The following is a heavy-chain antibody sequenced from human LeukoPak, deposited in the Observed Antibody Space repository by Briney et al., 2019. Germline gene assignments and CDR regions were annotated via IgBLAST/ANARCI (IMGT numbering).Heavy chain of an antibody. Sequence: PSETLSLTCTVSGGSISSYYWSWIRQPPGKGLEWIGYIYYSGSTNYNPSLKSRVTISVDTSKNQFSLKLSSVTAADTAVYYCARGLRAGVLDWFKACTYAFDIWGQGTMVTVSS. D-gene: IGHD3-9*01. CDR3: ARGLRAGVLDWFKACTYAFDI. J-gene: IGHJ3*02. V-gene: IGHV4-59*01. CDR1: GGSISSYY. CDR2: IYYSGST.